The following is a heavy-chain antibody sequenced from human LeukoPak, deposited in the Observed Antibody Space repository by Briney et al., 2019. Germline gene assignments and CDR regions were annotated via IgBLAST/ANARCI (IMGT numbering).Heavy chain of an antibody. D-gene: IGHD4-17*01. J-gene: IGHJ5*02. CDR2: ISSSSSYI. CDR1: GFTFSSYS. Sequence: GGSLRLSCAASGFTFSSYSMNWVRQAPGKGLEWVSSISSSSSYIYYADSVKGRFTISRDNAKNSLYLQMNSLRDEDTAVYYCARGPYGDYGNWFDPWGQGTLVTVSS. CDR3: ARGPYGDYGNWFDP. V-gene: IGHV3-21*01.